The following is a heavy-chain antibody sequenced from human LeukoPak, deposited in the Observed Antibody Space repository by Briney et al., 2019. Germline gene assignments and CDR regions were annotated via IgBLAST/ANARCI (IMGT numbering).Heavy chain of an antibody. CDR2: IIPIFGTA. D-gene: IGHD2-15*01. Sequence: ASVKVSCKASGGTFSSYAISWVRQVPGQGLEWMGGIIPIFGTANYAQKFQGRVTITADKSTSTAYMELSSLRSEDTAVYYCAALPPGYCSGGSCSIGGNWFDPWGQGTLVTVSS. J-gene: IGHJ5*02. V-gene: IGHV1-69*06. CDR1: GGTFSSYA. CDR3: AALPPGYCSGGSCSIGGNWFDP.